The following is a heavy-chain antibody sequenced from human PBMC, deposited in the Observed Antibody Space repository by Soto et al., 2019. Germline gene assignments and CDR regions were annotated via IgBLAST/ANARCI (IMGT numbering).Heavy chain of an antibody. CDR2: INAGNGNT. J-gene: IGHJ4*02. V-gene: IGHV1-3*01. CDR1: GYNFIDYT. D-gene: IGHD3-3*01. CDR3: ARDMYYDFWSGLFDY. Sequence: AAVKVSCKASGYNFIDYTIHWVRQAPGQRLEWMGWINAGNGNTKYSQKFQGRVTITRDTSASTAYMELSSLRSEDTAVYYCARDMYYDFWSGLFDYWGQGTLVTVSS.